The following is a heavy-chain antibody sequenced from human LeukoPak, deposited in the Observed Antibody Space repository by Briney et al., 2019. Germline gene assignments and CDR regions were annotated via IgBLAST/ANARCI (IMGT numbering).Heavy chain of an antibody. D-gene: IGHD5-18*01. CDR2: IKHDGSEK. CDR3: ARAITNYGYIFDY. CDR1: GFTFSSYW. J-gene: IGHJ4*02. V-gene: IGHV3-7*01. Sequence: GGSLRLSCAASGFTFSSYWMNWVRHAPGKGLEWVASIKHDGSEKYYVDSVKGRFTISKDNAKNSLYLEMNSLRAEDTAVYYCARAITNYGYIFDYWGQGTLVTVSS.